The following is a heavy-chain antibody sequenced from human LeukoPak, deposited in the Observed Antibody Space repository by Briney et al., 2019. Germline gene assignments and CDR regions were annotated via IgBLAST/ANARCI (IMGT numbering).Heavy chain of an antibody. CDR3: AIDVGELLTY. CDR2: VDPEDGEI. CDR1: GYTLTELS. J-gene: IGHJ4*02. D-gene: IGHD1-26*01. V-gene: IGHV1-24*01. Sequence: ASMKVSCKVSGYTLTELSMHWVRQAPGKGLEWMGGVDPEDGEIIYAQKFQGRVTMTEDTSTDTAYMELSSLRSEDTAVYYCAIDVGELLTYWGQGTLVTVSS.